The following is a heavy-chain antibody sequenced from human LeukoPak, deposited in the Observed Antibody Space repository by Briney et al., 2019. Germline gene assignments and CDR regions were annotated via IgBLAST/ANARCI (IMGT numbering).Heavy chain of an antibody. CDR3: APGRSIRYFDY. J-gene: IGHJ4*02. D-gene: IGHD3-9*01. Sequence: PSETLSLTCTVSGGSISSYYWSWIRQPPGKGLEWIGYIYYSGSTNYNPSLKSRVTISVDTSKSQFSLKLSSATAADTAVYYCAPGRSIRYFDYWGQGTLLTVSS. CDR1: GGSISSYY. CDR2: IYYSGST. V-gene: IGHV4-59*08.